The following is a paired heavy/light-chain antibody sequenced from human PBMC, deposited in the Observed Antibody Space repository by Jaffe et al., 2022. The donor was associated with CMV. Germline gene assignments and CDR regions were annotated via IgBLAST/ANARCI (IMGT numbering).Light chain of an antibody. CDR1: QSISSN. CDR2: DAS. CDR3: QHYNNWPQT. J-gene: IGKJ1*01. Sequence: EIVMTQSPATLSVSPGERATLSCRASQSISSNLAWYQQKPGQAPRLLIYDASTRATDVPARFSGSESGTDFTLTISSLQSEDFAVYYCQHYNNWPQTFGQGTKVEIK. V-gene: IGKV3-15*01.
Heavy chain of an antibody. J-gene: IGHJ4*02. D-gene: IGHD3-16*01. V-gene: IGHV3-23*01. CDR2: INSGGEIT. CDR1: GFTFSSYA. Sequence: EVQLLESGGGLVQPGGSLRLSCAASGFTFSSYAMSWVRLAPGKGLEWVSVINSGGEITYYADSVKGRFVVFRENSNSTVHLQMNSLRDDDTAVYYCTRKEGGAHPYDYWGQGALVTVSS. CDR3: TRKEGGAHPYDY.